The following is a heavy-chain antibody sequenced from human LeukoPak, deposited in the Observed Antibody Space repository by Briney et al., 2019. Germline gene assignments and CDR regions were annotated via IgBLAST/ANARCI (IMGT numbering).Heavy chain of an antibody. V-gene: IGHV4-61*08. Sequence: PSETLSLTCTVSGGSLSSGGYYWSWIRQPPGKGLEWIGYIYYSGKTNYNPSLKSRVTISVDTSKNQFSLKLSSVTAADTAVYYCARDYYDSSGYYDYWGQGTLVTVSS. D-gene: IGHD3-22*01. CDR1: GGSLSSGGYY. CDR2: IYYSGKT. CDR3: ARDYYDSSGYYDY. J-gene: IGHJ4*02.